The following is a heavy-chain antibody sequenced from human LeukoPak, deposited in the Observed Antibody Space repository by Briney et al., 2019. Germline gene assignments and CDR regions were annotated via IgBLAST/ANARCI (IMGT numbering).Heavy chain of an antibody. D-gene: IGHD3-10*01. CDR2: IIPIFGTA. Sequence: SVKVSCKASGGTFSSYAISWVRQAPGQGLEWMGGIIPIFGTANYAQRSQGRVTITADESTSTAYMELSSLRSEDTAVYYCAREKFTMVRGVITYNWFDPWGQGTLVTVSS. J-gene: IGHJ5*02. CDR3: AREKFTMVRGVITYNWFDP. V-gene: IGHV1-69*13. CDR1: GGTFSSYA.